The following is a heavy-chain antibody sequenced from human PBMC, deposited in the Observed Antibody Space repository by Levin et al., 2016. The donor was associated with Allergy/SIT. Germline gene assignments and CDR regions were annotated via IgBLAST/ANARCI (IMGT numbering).Heavy chain of an antibody. J-gene: IGHJ5*02. D-gene: IGHD5-24*01. CDR3: ARVVEMATMVGDSEWFDP. V-gene: IGHV3-11*05. CDR2: VSSSRSYT. Sequence: WIRQPPGKGLEWVSYVSSSRSYTNYADSVKGRFTIFRDNAKNSLYLQMNSLRVEDTAVYYCARVVEMATMVGDSEWFDPWGQGTLVTVSS.